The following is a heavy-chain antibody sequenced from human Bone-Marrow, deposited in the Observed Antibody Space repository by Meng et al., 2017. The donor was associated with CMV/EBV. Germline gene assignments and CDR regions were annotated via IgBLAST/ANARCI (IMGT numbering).Heavy chain of an antibody. Sequence: GESLKISCAGSGFTFSNYWMSWVRQAPGKGLEWVANIKQDGNEKYYVDSVKGRFTISRDNAKNSLYLQMNSLRAEDTAVYYGRGCRGELVWAHYWGQGTLVTVSS. CDR1: GFTFSNYW. CDR2: IKQDGNEK. V-gene: IGHV3-7*01. J-gene: IGHJ4*02. D-gene: IGHD6-6*01. CDR3: RGCRGELVWAHY.